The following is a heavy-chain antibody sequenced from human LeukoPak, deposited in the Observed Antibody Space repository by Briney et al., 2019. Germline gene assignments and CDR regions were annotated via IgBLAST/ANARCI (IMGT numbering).Heavy chain of an antibody. CDR2: INPSGGST. D-gene: IGHD6-19*01. Sequence: ASVTVSCQASGYTFTSCYMHWVRQAPGQGLEGMGIINPSGGSTSYAQEFQGTVNMTKDTSTRTVYMELSSLRSEDTAVYYCARGRDSSGWSNRWYYWGQGTLVTVSS. J-gene: IGHJ4*02. V-gene: IGHV1-46*01. CDR3: ARGRDSSGWSNRWYY. CDR1: GYTFTSCY.